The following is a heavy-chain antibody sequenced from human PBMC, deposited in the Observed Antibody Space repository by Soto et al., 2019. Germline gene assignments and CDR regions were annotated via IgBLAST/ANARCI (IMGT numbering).Heavy chain of an antibody. Sequence: EVQLVESGGGLFQPGGSMRLSCAASGFSFSVSSMHWVREASGKGLEWLGRIRSKASNYATTYSESVRGRFIISRDDSQDTMFLQMNSLRTEDTAMYYCAIEAAGFGHWGQGTLVTVSS. J-gene: IGHJ4*02. CDR3: AIEAAGFGH. CDR2: IRSKASNYAT. CDR1: GFSFSVSS. D-gene: IGHD6-13*01. V-gene: IGHV3-73*01.